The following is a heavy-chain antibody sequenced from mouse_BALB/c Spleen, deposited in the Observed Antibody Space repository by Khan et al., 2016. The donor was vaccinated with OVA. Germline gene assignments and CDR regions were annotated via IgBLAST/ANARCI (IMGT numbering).Heavy chain of an antibody. V-gene: IGHV1-26*01. J-gene: IGHJ1*01. CDR2: INPNNGDT. CDR3: ARGLVGV. Sequence: VQLKESGPELVKPGASVKMSCKASGYTFTDYYMKWMKQSHGKSLEWIGDINPNNGDTFYNQKFKGKATMTVDKSSSTAYMQLNSLTSEESAVFYCARGLVGVWGAGTTVTVSS. CDR1: GYTFTDYY.